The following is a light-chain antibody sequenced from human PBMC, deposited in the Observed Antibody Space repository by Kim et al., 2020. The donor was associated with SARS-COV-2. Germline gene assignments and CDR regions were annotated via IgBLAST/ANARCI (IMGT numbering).Light chain of an antibody. Sequence: QSALTQPPSASGSPGQSVTISCTGTSSDVGGYNYVSWYQQHPGKAPKLMIYEVNKRPSGVPDRFSGSKSGNTASLPVSGPQAEDEADYYCSSYAGSNDVVFGGGTQLTVL. CDR2: EVN. V-gene: IGLV2-8*01. CDR1: SSDVGGYNY. J-gene: IGLJ2*01. CDR3: SSYAGSNDVV.